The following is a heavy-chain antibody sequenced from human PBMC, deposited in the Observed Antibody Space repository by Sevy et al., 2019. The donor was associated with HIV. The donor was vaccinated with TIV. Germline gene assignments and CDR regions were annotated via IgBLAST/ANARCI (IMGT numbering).Heavy chain of an antibody. J-gene: IGHJ1*01. D-gene: IGHD6-13*01. V-gene: IGHV3-9*01. CDR1: GFTFDDYA. Sequence: GGSLRLSCAASGFTFDDYAMHWVRQAPGKGLEWVSGISWNSGSIGYADSVKGRFTISRDNAKNSLYLQMNSLRAEDKALYYCAKASQGYSSSRATEYFQHWGQGTLVTVSS. CDR2: ISWNSGSI. CDR3: AKASQGYSSSRATEYFQH.